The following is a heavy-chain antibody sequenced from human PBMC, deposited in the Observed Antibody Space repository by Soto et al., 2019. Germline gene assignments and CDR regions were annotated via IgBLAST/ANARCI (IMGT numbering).Heavy chain of an antibody. CDR2: INGRGNYI. CDR1: GFTFSTYT. Sequence: XGSLGLSCASSGFTFSTYTMNWVRQAPGKGLEWVSSINGRGNYIYYAESVKGRFTISRDNAKNSLYLQLDRLRAEDTALYYCVREDGKVGTNSAFDYWGLGALVNVSS. D-gene: IGHD1-26*01. V-gene: IGHV3-21*01. CDR3: VREDGKVGTNSAFDY. J-gene: IGHJ4*02.